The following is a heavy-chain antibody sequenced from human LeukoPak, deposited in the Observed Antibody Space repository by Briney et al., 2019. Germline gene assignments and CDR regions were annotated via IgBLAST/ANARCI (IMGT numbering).Heavy chain of an antibody. V-gene: IGHV4-34*01. CDR3: ARAVDYVWGSYRYSPYYFDY. CDR1: GGSFSGYY. Sequence: PSETLSLTCAVYGGSFSGYYWSWIRQPPGKGLEWIGEINHSGSTNYNPSLKSRVTISVDTSKNQVSLKLTSVTAADTAVYYCARAVDYVWGSYRYSPYYFDYWGQGTVVTVSS. D-gene: IGHD3-16*02. J-gene: IGHJ4*02. CDR2: INHSGST.